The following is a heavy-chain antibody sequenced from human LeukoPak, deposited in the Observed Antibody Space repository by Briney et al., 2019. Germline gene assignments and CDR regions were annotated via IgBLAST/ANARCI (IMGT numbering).Heavy chain of an antibody. D-gene: IGHD4-17*01. J-gene: IGHJ5*02. CDR2: IYYSGST. Sequence: SETLSLTCAVSGDSFSSHYWTWIRQSPGTGLEWIGYIYYSGSTNYNPSLKSRVTISVDTSKNQFSLKLSSVTAADTAVYYCARRFGDYGDYVWFDPWGQGTLVTVSS. CDR3: ARRFGDYGDYVWFDP. V-gene: IGHV4-59*08. CDR1: GDSFSSHY.